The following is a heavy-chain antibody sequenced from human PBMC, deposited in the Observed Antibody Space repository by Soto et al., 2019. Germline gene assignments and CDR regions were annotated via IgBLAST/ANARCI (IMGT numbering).Heavy chain of an antibody. CDR2: INHSGST. V-gene: IGHV4-34*01. CDR1: GGSFSGYY. J-gene: IGHJ5*02. Sequence: SETLSLTCAVYGGSFSGYYWSWIRQPPGKGLEWIGEINHSGSTNYNPSLKSRVTISVDTSKNQFSLKLSSVTAADTAVYYCARRLGDGRGRTNWFDPWGQGTLVTVSS. CDR3: ARRLGDGRGRTNWFDP. D-gene: IGHD2-21*01.